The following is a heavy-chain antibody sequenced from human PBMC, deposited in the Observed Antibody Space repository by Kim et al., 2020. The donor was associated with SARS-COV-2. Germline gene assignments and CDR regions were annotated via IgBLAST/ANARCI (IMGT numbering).Heavy chain of an antibody. CDR3: VRNIMRAGFDY. J-gene: IGHJ4*02. CDR2: IRNKANSYTT. D-gene: IGHD1-26*01. Sequence: GGSLRLSCAVSGFTFSDHHMDWVRQAPGKGLEWVGRIRNKANSYTTEYAASVKGRFTISRDDSKNSLYLQMNSLKIEHTAMYYCVRNIMRAGFDYWGQGTLVTVSS. CDR1: GFTFSDHH. V-gene: IGHV3-72*01.